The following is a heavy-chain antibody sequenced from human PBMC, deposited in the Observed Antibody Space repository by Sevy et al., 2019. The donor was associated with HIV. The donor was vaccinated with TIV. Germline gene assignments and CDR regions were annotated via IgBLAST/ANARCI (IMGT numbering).Heavy chain of an antibody. V-gene: IGHV3-23*01. CDR1: GFTFSSYA. CDR2: ISGSGGST. D-gene: IGHD2-2*02. CDR3: AKVGPKGIVVVPAAIPAFDY. Sequence: GGSLRLSCAASGFTFSSYAMSWVRQAPGKGLEWVSAISGSGGSTYYANSVKGRFIISRDNSKKTLYLQMNSRRTEDKAVDYCAKVGPKGIVVVPAAIPAFDYWGQGTLVTVSS. J-gene: IGHJ4*02.